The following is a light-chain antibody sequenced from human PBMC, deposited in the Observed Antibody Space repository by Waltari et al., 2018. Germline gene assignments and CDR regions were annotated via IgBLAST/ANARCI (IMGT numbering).Light chain of an antibody. CDR1: SSDVGGYNY. J-gene: IGLJ2*01. CDR3: SSYAGTYFV. V-gene: IGLV2-11*01. Sequence: QSALTQPRSVSGSPGQSVTISCTGTSSDVGGYNYVSCYQQHPGKAPKLMIYDVSKRPSGVPDRFSGSKSGNTTSLTISGLQADDEADYYCSSYAGTYFVFGGGAKLTVL. CDR2: DVS.